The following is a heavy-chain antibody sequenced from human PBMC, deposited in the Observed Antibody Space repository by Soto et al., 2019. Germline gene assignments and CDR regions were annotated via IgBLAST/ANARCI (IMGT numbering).Heavy chain of an antibody. J-gene: IGHJ4*02. D-gene: IGHD1-26*01. Sequence: QVQLQESGPGLVKPSETLSLTCTVSGGSISSYYWTWIRQPPGKGLEWIGDIYYSGSTNYNPSLKIRVTISLDTSKNQFSLKLSSVTAADTAMYYCARAGSGWPIDSWGQGTLVTVSS. CDR1: GGSISSYY. V-gene: IGHV4-59*01. CDR2: IYYSGST. CDR3: ARAGSGWPIDS.